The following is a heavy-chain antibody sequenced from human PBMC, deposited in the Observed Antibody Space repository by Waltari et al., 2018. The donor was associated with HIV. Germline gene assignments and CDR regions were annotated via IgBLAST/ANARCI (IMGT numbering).Heavy chain of an antibody. V-gene: IGHV3-7*01. J-gene: IGHJ4*02. Sequence: EVRLVESGGGLVQPGGSLRLSCAGSQFTNYWMSWVRQAPGTGLGWVAKVMEDGPKEFYLDSVRGRLTISRDNARNSLYRQMNGLGGDDTAIYYCAREVRGQIVRHFDNWGQGTLVTVSS. CDR2: VMEDGPKE. CDR3: AREVRGQIVRHFDN. CDR1: QFTNYW. D-gene: IGHD1-26*01.